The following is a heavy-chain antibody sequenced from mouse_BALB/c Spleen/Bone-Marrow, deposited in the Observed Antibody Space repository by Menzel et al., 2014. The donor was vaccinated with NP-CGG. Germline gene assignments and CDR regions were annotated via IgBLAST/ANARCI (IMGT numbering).Heavy chain of an antibody. CDR2: ILPGSGST. D-gene: IGHD2-3*01. J-gene: IGHJ2*01. V-gene: IGHV1-9*01. CDR3: ARKEGYDGYPDY. CDR1: GYTFSSYW. Sequence: SGAELMKPGASVKISCKATGYTFSSYWIEWVKQRPGHGLEWIGEILPGSGSTNYNEKFKGKATFTADTSFNTAYMQLSSLTSEDSAVYYCARKEGYDGYPDYWGQGTTLTVSS.